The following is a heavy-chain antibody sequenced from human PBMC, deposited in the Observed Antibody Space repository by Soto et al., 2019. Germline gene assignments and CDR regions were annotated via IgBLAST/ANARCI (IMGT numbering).Heavy chain of an antibody. J-gene: IGHJ6*02. Sequence: QVQLQESGPGLVKPSETLYLTCTVSGGSISSYYWSWIRQPPGKGLEWIGYIYYSGSTNYNPSLKSRVTISVDTSKNQFSLKLSSVTAADTAVYYCARGQLWLFGMDVWGQGTTVTVSS. CDR3: ARGQLWLFGMDV. D-gene: IGHD5-18*01. V-gene: IGHV4-59*01. CDR1: GGSISSYY. CDR2: IYYSGST.